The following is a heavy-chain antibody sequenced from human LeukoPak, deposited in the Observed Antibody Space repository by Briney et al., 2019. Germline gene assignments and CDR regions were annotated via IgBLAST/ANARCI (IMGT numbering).Heavy chain of an antibody. CDR2: IGYDGNNK. J-gene: IGHJ6*03. D-gene: IGHD5/OR15-5a*01. CDR3: AKGPKQLLVRRSVWSYMDV. V-gene: IGHV3-30*02. Sequence: GGSLRLSCAASGSTFSSYGMHWVRQAPGKGLEWVAFIGYDGNNKYYPDSVKGRFTISRDISKNTLYLQMNSLRAEDTAVYYCAKGPKQLLVRRSVWSYMDVWGKGTTVTIS. CDR1: GSTFSSYG.